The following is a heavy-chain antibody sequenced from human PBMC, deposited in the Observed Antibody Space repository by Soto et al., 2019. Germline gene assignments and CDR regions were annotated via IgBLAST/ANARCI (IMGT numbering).Heavy chain of an antibody. D-gene: IGHD3-16*02. J-gene: IGHJ4*02. CDR2: INHSGTT. CDR1: GVSFSGYY. V-gene: IGHV4-34*01. Sequence: LSLTCGVYGVSFSGYYWGWIRQSPEKGLEWIGEINHSGTTIYNPSLESRVTISIDTSKSQFSLNLRYVTAADTAVYYCARGVVIWGQGTLVTVSS. CDR3: ARGVVI.